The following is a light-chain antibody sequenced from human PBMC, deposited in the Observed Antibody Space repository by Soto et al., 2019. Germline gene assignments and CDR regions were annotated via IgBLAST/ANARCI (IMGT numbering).Light chain of an antibody. CDR2: AAS. V-gene: IGKV3-15*01. J-gene: IGKJ5*01. CDR1: QSISGN. Sequence: EIVMTQSPATLSVSPGERASLSCRASQSISGNLAWYQHNPGRAPRLLIYAASTRAPGIPARFSGSGSGTEFTLTISSLQSEDFAIYYCQQYNTWPPITFGQGTRLEIK. CDR3: QQYNTWPPIT.